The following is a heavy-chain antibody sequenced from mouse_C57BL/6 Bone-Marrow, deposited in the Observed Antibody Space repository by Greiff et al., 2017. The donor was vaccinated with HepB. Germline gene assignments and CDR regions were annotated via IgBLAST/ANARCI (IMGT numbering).Heavy chain of an antibody. CDR1: GYTFTSYW. Sequence: VQLQQPGAELVMPGASVKLSCKASGYTFTSYWMHWVKQRPGQGLEWIGEIDPSDSYTNYNQKFKGKSTLTVDKSSSTAYMQLSSLTSEDSAVYYCALPHYYGSSYYFDYWGQGTTLTVSS. CDR2: IDPSDSYT. CDR3: ALPHYYGSSYYFDY. D-gene: IGHD1-1*01. V-gene: IGHV1-69*01. J-gene: IGHJ2*01.